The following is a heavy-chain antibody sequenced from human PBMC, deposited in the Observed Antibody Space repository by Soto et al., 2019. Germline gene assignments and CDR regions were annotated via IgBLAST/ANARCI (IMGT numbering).Heavy chain of an antibody. D-gene: IGHD3-16*01. CDR3: ARHIVSVGDGYGHDAFDI. CDR2: IYHSGST. Sequence: PSETLSLTCAVSGGSISSGGYSWSWIRQPPGKGLEWIGYIYHSGSTYYNPSLKSRVTISVDTSKNQFSLKLSSVTAADMAVYYCARHIVSVGDGYGHDAFDIWGQGTMVTVSS. J-gene: IGHJ3*02. CDR1: GGSISSGGYS. V-gene: IGHV4-30-2*03.